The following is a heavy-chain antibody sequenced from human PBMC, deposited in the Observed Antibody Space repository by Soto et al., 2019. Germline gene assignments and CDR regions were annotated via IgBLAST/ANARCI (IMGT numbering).Heavy chain of an antibody. J-gene: IGHJ5*02. D-gene: IGHD6-13*01. CDR2: INAGKGDT. Sequence: GASVKVSCKASGYIFSNYAIHWVRQAPGQRLEWMGWINAGKGDTIYSQKFQGRVTITRDTSASTAYMELSSLRSEDTAVYYCARDVAAANPWGQGTLVTVSS. V-gene: IGHV1-3*01. CDR1: GYIFSNYA. CDR3: ARDVAAANP.